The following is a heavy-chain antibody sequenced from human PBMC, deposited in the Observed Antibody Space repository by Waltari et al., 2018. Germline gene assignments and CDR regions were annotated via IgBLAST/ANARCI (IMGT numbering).Heavy chain of an antibody. Sequence: QVQLVQSGAEVKKPGSSVKVSCKASGGTFSSYTISWVRQAPGQGLEWMGRIIPILGIANYAQKFQGRVTMTADKSTSTAYMELSSLRSEDTAVYYCARDREGSSGWSDAFDIWGQGTMVTVSS. CDR3: ARDREGSSGWSDAFDI. J-gene: IGHJ3*02. V-gene: IGHV1-69*08. CDR1: GGTFSSYT. CDR2: IIPILGIA. D-gene: IGHD6-19*01.